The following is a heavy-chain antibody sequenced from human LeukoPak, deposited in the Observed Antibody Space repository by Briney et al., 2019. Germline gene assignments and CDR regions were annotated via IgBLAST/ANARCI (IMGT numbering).Heavy chain of an antibody. D-gene: IGHD2-2*01. CDR3: AKEANIVVVPAARYYYGMDV. Sequence: PGGSLRLSCAASGFTFSSYGMHWVRQAPGKGLEWVAVISYDGSNKYYADSVKGRFTISRDNSENTLYLQMNSLRAEDTAVYYCAKEANIVVVPAARYYYGMDVWGKGTTVTVSS. J-gene: IGHJ6*04. V-gene: IGHV3-30*18. CDR2: ISYDGSNK. CDR1: GFTFSSYG.